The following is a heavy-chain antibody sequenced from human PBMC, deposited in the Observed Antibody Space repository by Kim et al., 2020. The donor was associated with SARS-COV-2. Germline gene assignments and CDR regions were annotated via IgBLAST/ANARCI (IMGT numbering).Heavy chain of an antibody. CDR3: LAHYDS. J-gene: IGHJ6*02. D-gene: IGHD3-3*01. V-gene: IGHV3-30*04. CDR2: ISYDGSNK. CDR1: GFTFSSYA. Sequence: GGSLRLSCAASGFTFSSYAMHWVRQAPGKGLEWVAVISYDGSNKYYVDSVKGRFTISRDNSKNTLYLQMNSLRAEDTAVYDCLAHYDSWGQGTTVTVSS.